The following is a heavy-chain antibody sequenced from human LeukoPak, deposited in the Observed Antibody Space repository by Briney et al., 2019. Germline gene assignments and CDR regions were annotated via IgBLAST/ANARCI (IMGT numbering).Heavy chain of an antibody. V-gene: IGHV4-61*05. Sequence: SETLSLTFSVSGGSIISNTYYWGWVRQPPGKGLEWIGHIYYSGNPTYNPSLKSRFTISVDPSKNQVALKVKSVTTEDTAVYYCASQRGYAYGFDSWGQGTRVTVSP. CDR1: GGSIISNTYY. CDR3: ASQRGYAYGFDS. CDR2: IYYSGNP. D-gene: IGHD5-18*01. J-gene: IGHJ4*02.